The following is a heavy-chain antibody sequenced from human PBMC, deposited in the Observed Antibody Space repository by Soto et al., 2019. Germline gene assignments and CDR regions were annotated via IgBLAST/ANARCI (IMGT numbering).Heavy chain of an antibody. D-gene: IGHD6-13*01. CDR3: ARAGGAGAGHDWFDP. V-gene: IGHV4-31*11. CDR1: GGSISNGGYY. J-gene: IGHJ5*02. CDR2: THYSGST. Sequence: QVQLQESGPGLVRPSQSLSVTCAVSGGSISNGGYYWSWIRQHPGKGLEWMGYTHYSGSTYYNPSRRIRLNISIDTSKNQFSLRWNSATAADTAVYYCARAGGAGAGHDWFDPWGQGTLVTVSS.